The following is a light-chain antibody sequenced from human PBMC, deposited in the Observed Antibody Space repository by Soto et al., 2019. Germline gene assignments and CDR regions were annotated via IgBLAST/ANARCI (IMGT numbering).Light chain of an antibody. CDR2: GAS. CDR3: QQYGRSLQT. J-gene: IGKJ1*01. Sequence: EIAMTQSPGTRSVSPGERATLSCRASQSVSGSYIAWYQQKPGQAPRLLMSGASSRATGIPDRFSVSGSGTDFTLTIGRLEHEDFAVYYCQQYGRSLQTFGQGTKVDI. V-gene: IGKV3-20*01. CDR1: QSVSGSY.